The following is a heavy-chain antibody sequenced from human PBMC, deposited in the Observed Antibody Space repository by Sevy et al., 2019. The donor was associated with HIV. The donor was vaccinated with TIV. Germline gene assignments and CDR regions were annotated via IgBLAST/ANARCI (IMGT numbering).Heavy chain of an antibody. CDR2: FDPEDGET. D-gene: IGHD3-22*01. V-gene: IGHV1-24*01. Sequence: ASVKVSCKVSGYNLTQLSMNWVRQAPGKGLEWMGSFDPEDGETIYAQKFQGRVTMTEDRSTDTAYMDLSSLRSEDTAVYYCATTKDYYESSGYPFDYWGQGTLVTVSS. J-gene: IGHJ4*02. CDR1: GYNLTQLS. CDR3: ATTKDYYESSGYPFDY.